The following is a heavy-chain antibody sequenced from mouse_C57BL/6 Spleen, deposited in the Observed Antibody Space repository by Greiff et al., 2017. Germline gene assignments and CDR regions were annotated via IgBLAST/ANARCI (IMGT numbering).Heavy chain of an antibody. J-gene: IGHJ1*03. D-gene: IGHD1-1*01. Sequence: EVKLMESGPGLVKPSQSLSLTCSVTGYSITSGYYWNWLRQFPGNKLEWMSYRSYDGSNNYNPSSKNRISNTQYTCKNQFFLELKSVTTEDTATCCCAREFYFGCSYWYFDVWGTGTTVTVSS. CDR1: GYSITSGYY. CDR3: AREFYFGCSYWYFDV. V-gene: IGHV3-6*01. CDR2: RSYDGSN.